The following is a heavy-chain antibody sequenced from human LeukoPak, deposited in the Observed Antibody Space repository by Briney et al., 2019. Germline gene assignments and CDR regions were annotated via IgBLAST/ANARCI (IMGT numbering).Heavy chain of an antibody. D-gene: IGHD1-1*01. J-gene: IGHJ4*02. CDR2: MNPNSVKT. CDR1: GYTFTSYD. V-gene: IGHV1-8*01. CDR3: TTFDY. Sequence: ASVKVSCKASGYTFTSYDINWVRQATGQGLEWMGWMNPNSVKTGYAQKFQGRVTMTRDMSMSTVYMELSSLRSEDTAVFYCTTFDYWGQGTLVTVSS.